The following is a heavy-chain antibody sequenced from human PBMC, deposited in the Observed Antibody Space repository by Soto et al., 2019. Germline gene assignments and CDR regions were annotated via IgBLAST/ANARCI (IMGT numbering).Heavy chain of an antibody. J-gene: IGHJ4*02. CDR2: ISYDGSNK. V-gene: IGHV3-30-3*01. Sequence: GGSLRLSCAASGFTFSSYAMHWVRQAPGKGLEWVAVISYDGSNKYYADSVKGRFTISRDNSKNTLYLQMNSLRAEDTAVYYCARDGTFVTGTAGSLDYWGQGTLVTVSS. CDR3: ARDGTFVTGTAGSLDY. CDR1: GFTFSSYA. D-gene: IGHD1-1*01.